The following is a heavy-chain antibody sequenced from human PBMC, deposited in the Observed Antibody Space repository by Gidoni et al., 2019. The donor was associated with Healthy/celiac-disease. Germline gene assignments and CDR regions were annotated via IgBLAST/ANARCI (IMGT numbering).Heavy chain of an antibody. D-gene: IGHD1-1*01. Sequence: EVQLVESGGGLVKPGGSLRLSGAASGFTFSSYSMNWVRQAPGQGLEWVSSISSSSSYIYYAASVKGRFTISRDNAKNSLYLQMNSLRAEDTAVYYCARDDGTVLLPEPFDYWGQGTLVTVSS. CDR3: ARDDGTVLLPEPFDY. J-gene: IGHJ4*02. CDR1: GFTFSSYS. V-gene: IGHV3-21*01. CDR2: ISSSSSYI.